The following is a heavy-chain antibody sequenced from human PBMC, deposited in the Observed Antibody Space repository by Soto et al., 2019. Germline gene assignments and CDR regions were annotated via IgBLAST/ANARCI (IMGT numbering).Heavy chain of an antibody. CDR2: IRSKAYGGTT. CDR1: GFTFGDYA. Sequence: QSGGSLRLSCTASGFTFGDYAMSWVRQAPGKGLEWVGFIRSKAYGGTTEYAASVKGRFTISRDDSKSIAYLQMNSLKTEDTAVYYCTRDVVVVVTAMGKEYFQHWGQGTLVTVSS. CDR3: TRDVVVVVTAMGKEYFQH. D-gene: IGHD2-21*02. J-gene: IGHJ1*01. V-gene: IGHV3-49*04.